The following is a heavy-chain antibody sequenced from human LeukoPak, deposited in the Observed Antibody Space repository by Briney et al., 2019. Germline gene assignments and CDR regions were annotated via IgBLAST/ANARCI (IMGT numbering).Heavy chain of an antibody. J-gene: IGHJ4*02. V-gene: IGHV3-23*01. CDR3: AKDLNRGLPDY. Sequence: PGGSLRLSCAASGFTFSSSAMSWVRQVPGKGLEWVSGISASGGSTSYADSVRGRFTISRDNSKNTLYLQMSSLRAEDTAVYYCAKDLNRGLPDYWGQGTLVTVSS. CDR2: ISASGGST. CDR1: GFTFSSSA. D-gene: IGHD2-21*01.